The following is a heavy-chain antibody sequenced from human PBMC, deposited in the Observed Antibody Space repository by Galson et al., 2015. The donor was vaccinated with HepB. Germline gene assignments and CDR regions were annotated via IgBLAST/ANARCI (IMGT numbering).Heavy chain of an antibody. CDR3: AKDQPTIFGVVRWFDP. CDR1: GFPFSTYS. J-gene: IGHJ5*02. Sequence: SLRLSCAASGFPFSTYSMNWVRQAPGKGLEWVSAISGSGGSTYYADSVKGRFTISRDNSKNTLYLQMNSLRAEDTAVYYCAKDQPTIFGVVRWFDPWGQGTLVTVSS. D-gene: IGHD3-3*01. CDR2: ISGSGGST. V-gene: IGHV3-23*01.